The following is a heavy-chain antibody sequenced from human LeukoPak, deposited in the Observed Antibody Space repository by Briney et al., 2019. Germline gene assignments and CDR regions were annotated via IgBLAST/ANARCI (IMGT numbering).Heavy chain of an antibody. CDR2: IRSDGINK. J-gene: IGHJ6*03. V-gene: IGHV3-30*02. D-gene: IGHD3-10*01. Sequence: GGSLRLSCAASGFTFSSYGMHWVRQAPGKGLEWVAFIRSDGINKYHADSVKGRFTISRDNSKNTLYLQMNSLRAEDTAVYYCAKLGKTENHYGSGRFSYYYYMDVWGKGTMVTISS. CDR1: GFTFSSYG. CDR3: AKLGKTENHYGSGRFSYYYYMDV.